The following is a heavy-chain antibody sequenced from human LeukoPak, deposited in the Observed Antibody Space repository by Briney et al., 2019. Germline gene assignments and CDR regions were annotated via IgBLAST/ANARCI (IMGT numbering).Heavy chain of an antibody. CDR2: IIPILGIA. Sequence: SVKVSCKASGGTFSSYAISWVRQAPGQRLEWMGRIIPILGIANYAQKFQGRVTITADKSTSTAYMELSSLRSEDTAVYYCASPYPGDSSSANFDYWGQGTLVTVSS. V-gene: IGHV1-69*04. D-gene: IGHD6-19*01. J-gene: IGHJ4*02. CDR3: ASPYPGDSSSANFDY. CDR1: GGTFSSYA.